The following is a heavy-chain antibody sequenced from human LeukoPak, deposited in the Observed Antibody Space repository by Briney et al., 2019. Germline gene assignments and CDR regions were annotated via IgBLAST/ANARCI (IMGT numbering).Heavy chain of an antibody. CDR2: INPNSGGT. J-gene: IGHJ4*02. D-gene: IGHD2-21*02. V-gene: IGHV1-2*06. Sequence: VSVKVSCKASGYTFTGYYMHWVRQAPGQGLEWMGRINPNSGGTNYAQKFQGRVTMTRDTSISTAYMELSRLRSDDTAVYYCAREEYCGGDCINYWGQGTLVTVSS. CDR3: AREEYCGGDCINY. CDR1: GYTFTGYY.